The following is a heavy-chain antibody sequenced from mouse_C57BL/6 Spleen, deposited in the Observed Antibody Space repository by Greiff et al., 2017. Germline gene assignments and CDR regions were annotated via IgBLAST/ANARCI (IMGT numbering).Heavy chain of an antibody. Sequence: QVQLQQPGAELVKPGASVKMPCKASGYTFTSYWITWVKQRPGQGLEWIGDIYPGSGSTNYNEKFKSKATLTVDTSSSTAYMQLSSLTSEDSAVYYCARRTTGTSAMDYWGQGTSVTVSS. CDR1: GYTFTSYW. V-gene: IGHV1-55*01. CDR2: IYPGSGST. D-gene: IGHD4-1*02. CDR3: ARRTTGTSAMDY. J-gene: IGHJ4*01.